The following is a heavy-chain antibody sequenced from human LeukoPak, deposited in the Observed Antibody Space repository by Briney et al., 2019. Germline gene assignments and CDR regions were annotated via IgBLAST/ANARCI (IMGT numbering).Heavy chain of an antibody. CDR3: AREGRSDYGASRSFGI. CDR2: INPSGGT. J-gene: IGHJ3*02. V-gene: IGHV1-46*01. CDR1: GYSFTNYY. D-gene: IGHD4-17*01. Sequence: ASVKVSCKASGYSFTNYYMHWVRHVPGQGPEWMGLINPSGGTKYAQKFQDRVTMTRDMSTSTIYMELSSLTSENRAVYYCAREGRSDYGASRSFGIWGQGTMVTVSS.